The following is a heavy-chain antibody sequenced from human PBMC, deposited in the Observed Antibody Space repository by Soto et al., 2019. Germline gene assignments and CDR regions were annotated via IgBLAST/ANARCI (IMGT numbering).Heavy chain of an antibody. CDR2: ISYDGSNT. Sequence: QVQLVESGGGVLQPGRSLRLSCAASGFTFSSFAMHWVRQAPGKGLEWVAFISYDGSNTYYADSVKVHITISRDNSKNTVYLAINSLRAEDTAVYHCAKDLTLGIVGAWGHYFEYWGQGTLVTVSS. V-gene: IGHV3-30-3*01. CDR1: GFTFSSFA. CDR3: AKDLTLGIVGAWGHYFEY. D-gene: IGHD1-26*01. J-gene: IGHJ4*02.